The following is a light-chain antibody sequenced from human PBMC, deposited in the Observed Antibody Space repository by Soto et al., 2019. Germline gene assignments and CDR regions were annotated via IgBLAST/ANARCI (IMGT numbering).Light chain of an antibody. J-gene: IGKJ2*01. Sequence: AIQLTQSPSSLSASVGDRITITCRASQGISSALAWYQQKSGKAPKSLIYDASSLESGVPSRFSGSGSGTDFTLTISSLQPEDFATYYCQQFNDYPYTFGQGTKLEIK. V-gene: IGKV1D-13*01. CDR2: DAS. CDR3: QQFNDYPYT. CDR1: QGISSA.